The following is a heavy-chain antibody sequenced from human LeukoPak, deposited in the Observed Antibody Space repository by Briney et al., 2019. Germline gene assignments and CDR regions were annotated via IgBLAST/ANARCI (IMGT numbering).Heavy chain of an antibody. V-gene: IGHV3-23*01. CDR2: ISDRGDST. J-gene: IGHJ5*02. Sequence: AGGSLRLSCTVSGFTVSSNSMSWVRQAPGKGLEWVSGISDRGDSTYYADSVKGRFTISRDNSKNTLYLQMNSLRAEDTAVYYCAKETLAWGQGTLVTVSS. CDR3: AKETLA. CDR1: GFTVSSNS.